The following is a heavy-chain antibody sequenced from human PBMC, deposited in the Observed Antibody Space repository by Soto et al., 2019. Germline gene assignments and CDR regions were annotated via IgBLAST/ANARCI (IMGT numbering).Heavy chain of an antibody. CDR2: ISAYNGNT. J-gene: IGHJ6*02. CDR3: ARDRDTVTTTHFYYYYGMDV. CDR1: CYTFTSYG. Sequence: KVSCKASCYTFTSYGISWVRQAPGQGLEWMGWISAYNGNTNYAQKLQGRVTMTTDTSTSTAYMELRSLRSDDTAVYYCARDRDTVTTTHFYYYYGMDVWGQGTTVTVSS. V-gene: IGHV1-18*04. D-gene: IGHD4-17*01.